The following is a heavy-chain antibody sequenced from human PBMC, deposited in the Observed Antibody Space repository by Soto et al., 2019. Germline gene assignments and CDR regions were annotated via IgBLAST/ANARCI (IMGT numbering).Heavy chain of an antibody. V-gene: IGHV3-33*01. CDR2: IWYDGSNR. CDR3: ARGSWYTYKYYDMDV. J-gene: IGHJ6*02. CDR1: GFTFSDYF. Sequence: GGSLRLSCAVSGFTFSDYFMHWVRQAPGKGLEWVAIIWYDGSNRYYADSVKGRFTVSRDNVKKSLYLQMNSLGAEDTAVYFCARGSWYTYKYYDMDVWGQGTTVTV. D-gene: IGHD6-13*01.